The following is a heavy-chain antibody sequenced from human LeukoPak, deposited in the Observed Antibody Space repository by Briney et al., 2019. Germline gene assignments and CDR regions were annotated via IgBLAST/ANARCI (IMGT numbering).Heavy chain of an antibody. CDR1: GFTFSSYE. Sequence: PGGSLRLSCAASGFTFSSYEMNWVRQAPGKGLEWVSYISSSGSTIYYADSVKGRFTISRDNSKNTLYLQMNSLRAEDTAVYYCARDHDCSGGSCYSLDYWGQGTLVTVSS. V-gene: IGHV3-48*03. D-gene: IGHD2-15*01. J-gene: IGHJ4*02. CDR3: ARDHDCSGGSCYSLDY. CDR2: ISSSGSTI.